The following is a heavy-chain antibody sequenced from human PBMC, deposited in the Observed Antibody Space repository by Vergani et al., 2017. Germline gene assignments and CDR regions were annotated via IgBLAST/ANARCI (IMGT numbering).Heavy chain of an antibody. CDR3: TTTYYDILSQXVDP. D-gene: IGHD3-9*01. J-gene: IGHJ5*02. Sequence: EVQLVESGGGLVKPGGSLRLSCAASGFTFSSYSMNWVRQAPGKGLEWVSSISSSSSYIYYADSVKGRFTISRDNSKNTLYLQMNSLKTEDTAVYYCTTTYYDILSQXVDPWGQGTLVTVSS. V-gene: IGHV3-21*03. CDR2: ISSSSSYI. CDR1: GFTFSSYS.